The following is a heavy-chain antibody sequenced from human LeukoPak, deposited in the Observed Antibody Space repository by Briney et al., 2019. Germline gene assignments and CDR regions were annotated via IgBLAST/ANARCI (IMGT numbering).Heavy chain of an antibody. Sequence: GGSLRLSCVASGFTFGKYWMSWVRQAPGKGLEWVAVIWYDGSNKYYADSVKGRFTISRDNSKNTLYLQMNSLRAEDTAVYYCAREASRNWFDPWGQGTLVTVSS. J-gene: IGHJ5*02. V-gene: IGHV3-33*07. CDR3: AREASRNWFDP. CDR2: IWYDGSNK. CDR1: GFTFGKYW.